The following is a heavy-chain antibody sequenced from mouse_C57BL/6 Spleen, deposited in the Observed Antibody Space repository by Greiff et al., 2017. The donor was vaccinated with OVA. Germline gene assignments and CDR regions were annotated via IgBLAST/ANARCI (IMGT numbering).Heavy chain of an antibody. CDR2: IYPGDGDT. Sequence: VQLQQSGPELVKPGASVKISCKASGYAFSSSWMNWVKQRPGKGLEWIGRIYPGDGDTIYNGKFKGKATLTADKSSSTAYMQLSSLTSEDSAVYFCARSKTAQGYYFDYWGQGTTLTVSS. J-gene: IGHJ2*01. D-gene: IGHD3-2*02. V-gene: IGHV1-82*01. CDR3: ARSKTAQGYYFDY. CDR1: GYAFSSSW.